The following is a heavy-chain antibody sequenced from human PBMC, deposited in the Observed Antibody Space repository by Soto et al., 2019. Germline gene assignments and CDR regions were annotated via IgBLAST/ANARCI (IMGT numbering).Heavy chain of an antibody. CDR2: ISGSAGST. J-gene: IGHJ6*02. Sequence: VGALRRSCGAAGFTFSRYAMSWDRQARGKGLQCVSAISGSAGSTYYANSVKGRFTISRDNSKNTLYLQMNSLRAQDTAVYYCAKDRLRGGGGGMDVWRQGTTVTVS. V-gene: IGHV3-23*01. CDR1: GFTFSRYA. D-gene: IGHD3-16*01. CDR3: AKDRLRGGGGGMDV.